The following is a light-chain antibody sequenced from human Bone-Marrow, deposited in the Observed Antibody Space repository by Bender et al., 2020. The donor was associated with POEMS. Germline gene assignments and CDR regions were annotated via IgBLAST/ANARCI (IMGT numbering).Light chain of an antibody. Sequence: QSALTQPASVSGSPGQSITISCSDVGGYEYVSWYQHHPGKAPKLMIYDVSNRPSGVSSRFSGSKSGNTASLTISGLQAEDEADYYCSSFAGTSTYLFGGGTKVTVL. CDR3: SSFAGTSTYL. V-gene: IGLV2-14*03. CDR2: DVS. J-gene: IGLJ1*01. CDR1: DVGGYEY.